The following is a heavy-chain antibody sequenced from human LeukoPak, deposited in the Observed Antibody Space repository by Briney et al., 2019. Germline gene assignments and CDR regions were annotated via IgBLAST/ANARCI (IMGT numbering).Heavy chain of an antibody. Sequence: SETLSLTCTVSGGSISSYYWSWIRQPPGKGLEWIGYIYYSGSTNYNPSLKSRVTISVDRSKNEFSLKLSSVTAADTAVYYCARGRITIFGVVPNDAFDIWGQGTMVTVSS. CDR1: GGSISSYY. J-gene: IGHJ3*02. V-gene: IGHV4-59*12. D-gene: IGHD3-3*01. CDR2: IYYSGST. CDR3: ARGRITIFGVVPNDAFDI.